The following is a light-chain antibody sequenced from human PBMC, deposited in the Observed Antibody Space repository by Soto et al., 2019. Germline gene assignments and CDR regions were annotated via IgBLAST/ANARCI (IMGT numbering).Light chain of an antibody. V-gene: IGKV3-15*01. J-gene: IGKJ5*01. Sequence: EVVMRQSPATLSVSPVERFTLCRSASQSVRSNLAWYQQKPGQAPRLLIYGASTRATGLPARFSGSGSGTDFTLTISSLQSEDFAVYYCLQYNTWPPITFGQGTRLEI. CDR3: LQYNTWPPIT. CDR1: QSVRSN. CDR2: GAS.